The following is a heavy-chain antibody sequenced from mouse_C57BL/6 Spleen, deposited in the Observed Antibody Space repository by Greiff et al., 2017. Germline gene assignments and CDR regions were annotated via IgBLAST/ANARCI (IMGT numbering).Heavy chain of an antibody. D-gene: IGHD2-4*01. J-gene: IGHJ3*01. CDR1: GFTFSSYA. Sequence: VKLVESGEGLVKPGGSLKLSCAASGFTFSSYAMSWVRQTPEKRLEWVAYISSGGDYIYYADTVKGRFTISRDNARNTLYLQMSSLKSEDTAMYYCTRDDYDGFAYWGQGTLVTVSA. CDR3: TRDDYDGFAY. V-gene: IGHV5-9-1*02. CDR2: ISSGGDYI.